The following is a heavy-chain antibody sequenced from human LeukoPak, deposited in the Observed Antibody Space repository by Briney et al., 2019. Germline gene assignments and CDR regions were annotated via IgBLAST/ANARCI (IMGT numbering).Heavy chain of an antibody. CDR1: GGSISSYF. Sequence: SETLSLTCTVSGGSISSYFWSWIRQPPGKGLEWIGYIYYSGSTNYNPSLKSRVTISVDTSKNQFSLKLSSVTAADTAVYYCARFPGSGSYYSGVDYWGQGTLSPSPQ. V-gene: IGHV4-59*01. CDR2: IYYSGST. J-gene: IGHJ4*02. CDR3: ARFPGSGSYYSGVDY. D-gene: IGHD3-10*01.